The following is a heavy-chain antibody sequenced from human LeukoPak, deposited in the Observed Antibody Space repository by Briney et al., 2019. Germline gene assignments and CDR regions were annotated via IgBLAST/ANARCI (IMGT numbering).Heavy chain of an antibody. CDR2: ISGSGGST. V-gene: IGHV3-23*01. J-gene: IGHJ6*03. CDR3: AKGRDYYYYYMDV. CDR1: GFTFRRYG. Sequence: GGTPRLSCAASGFTFRRYGMTWVRQAPGKGLEWVSSISGSGGSTFYADSVKGRFTISRDNSKNTLYLQMNSLRAEDTAVYYCAKGRDYYYYYMDVWGKGTTVTVSS.